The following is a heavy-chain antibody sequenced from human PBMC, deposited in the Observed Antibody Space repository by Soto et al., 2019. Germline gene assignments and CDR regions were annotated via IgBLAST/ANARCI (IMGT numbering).Heavy chain of an antibody. D-gene: IGHD6-19*01. CDR2: KHHSGST. CDR3: ASSSGWWRLDL. J-gene: IGHJ6*02. CDR1: GDSINNGYW. V-gene: IGHV4-4*02. Sequence: QVQLQESGPGLVKPSGTLSLTCGVSGDSINNGYWWTWVRQPPGKGLEWIGEKHHSGSTNYNLSLKSRVSISLDKSKNQFSLNLSSVTAADTAVYFCASSSGWWRLDLWGQGTTVTVSS.